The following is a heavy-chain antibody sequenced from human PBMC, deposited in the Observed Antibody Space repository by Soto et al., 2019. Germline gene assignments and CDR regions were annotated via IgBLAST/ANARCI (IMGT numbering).Heavy chain of an antibody. V-gene: IGHV3-33*01. CDR3: ASALETGDY. CDR2: IWYDGSNK. CDR1: GFTFSNYG. Sequence: QVQLVESGGGVVQPGRSLRLSCVASGFTFSNYGMHGVRQAPGKGPEWVAVIWYDGSNKDYADSVKGRFTISRDNSRNTLYLQMNSLRAEDTAVYYCASALETGDYWGQGTLVTVSS. J-gene: IGHJ4*02. D-gene: IGHD3-10*01.